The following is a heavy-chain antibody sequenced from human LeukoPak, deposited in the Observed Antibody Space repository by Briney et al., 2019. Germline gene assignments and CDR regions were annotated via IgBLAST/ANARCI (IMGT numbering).Heavy chain of an antibody. V-gene: IGHV1-2*02. CDR2: INPNSGGT. Sequence: ASVKVSCKASGYTFTGYYMHWVRQAPGQGLEWMGWINPNSGGTNYAQTFQGRVTITRDTSISTAYMELSRLRSDDTAVYYSARGPGQWLRRAFDICGQGTMVTLSS. D-gene: IGHD5-12*01. CDR1: GYTFTGYY. CDR3: ARGPGQWLRRAFDI. J-gene: IGHJ3*02.